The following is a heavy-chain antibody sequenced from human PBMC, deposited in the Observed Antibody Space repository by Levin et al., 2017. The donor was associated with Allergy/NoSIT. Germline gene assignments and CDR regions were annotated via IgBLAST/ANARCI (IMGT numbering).Heavy chain of an antibody. CDR1: GFTFSSYA. CDR2: ISGSGGST. D-gene: IGHD2-21*01. J-gene: IGHJ2*01. V-gene: IGHV3-23*01. CDR3: AKQPVVVIDNWYFDL. Sequence: QAGGSLRLSCAASGFTFSSYAMSWVRQAPGKGLEWVSAISGSGGSTYYADSVKGRFTISRDNSKNTLYLQMNSLRAEDTAVYYCAKQPVVVIDNWYFDLWGRGTLVTVSS.